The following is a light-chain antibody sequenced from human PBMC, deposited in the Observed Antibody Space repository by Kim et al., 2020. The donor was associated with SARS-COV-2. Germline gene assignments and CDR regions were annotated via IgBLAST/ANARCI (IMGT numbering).Light chain of an antibody. CDR1: SLRSYY. CDR2: GKN. J-gene: IGLJ2*01. V-gene: IGLV3-19*01. Sequence: VALGQTVRITYQGDSLRSYYATWYHQKPGQAPILVIYGKNNRPSGIPDRFSGSSSGNTASLTIPGTQAGDEADYYCNSRDSNDNVVFGGGTQLTVL. CDR3: NSRDSNDNVV.